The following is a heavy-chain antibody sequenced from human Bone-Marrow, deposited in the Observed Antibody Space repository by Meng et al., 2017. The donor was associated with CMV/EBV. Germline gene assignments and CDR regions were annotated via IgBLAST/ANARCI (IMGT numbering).Heavy chain of an antibody. J-gene: IGHJ5*02. Sequence: SETLSLTCTVSGGSISSSSYYWGWIRQPPGKGLEWIGSIYYSGSTYYNPSLKSRVTISVDTSKNQFSLKLSSVTAADTAVYYCARTRKEWLFINWFDPWGQGTLATVSS. D-gene: IGHD3-3*01. CDR3: ARTRKEWLFINWFDP. CDR2: IYYSGST. V-gene: IGHV4-39*07. CDR1: GGSISSSSYY.